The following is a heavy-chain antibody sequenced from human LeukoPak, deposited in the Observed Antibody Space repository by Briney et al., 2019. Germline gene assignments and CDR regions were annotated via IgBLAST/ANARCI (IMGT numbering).Heavy chain of an antibody. CDR1: GNSISSYY. CDR3: ARSRSSRYSSSWENWFDP. CDR2: IYTSGST. D-gene: IGHD6-13*01. J-gene: IGHJ5*02. V-gene: IGHV4-4*07. Sequence: SETLSLTCTVSGNSISSYYWSWIRQPAGKGLEWIGRIYTSGSTNYNPSLKSRVTISVDTSKNQFSLKLSSVTAADTAVYYCARSRSSRYSSSWENWFDPWGQGTLVTVSS.